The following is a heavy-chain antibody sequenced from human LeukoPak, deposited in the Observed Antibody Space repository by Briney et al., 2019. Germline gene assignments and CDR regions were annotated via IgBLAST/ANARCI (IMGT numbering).Heavy chain of an antibody. Sequence: SETLSLTCTVSGGSISISSDYWGWIRQPPGKGLDWIGDIYYSGTTNYNPSLKSRVTMSVDTSKNQFSLKLNSATAADTAVYYCARRLSTRSYYLDDWGQGTLVTVSS. CDR1: GGSISISSDY. V-gene: IGHV4-39*01. CDR3: ARRLSTRSYYLDD. J-gene: IGHJ4*02. D-gene: IGHD2/OR15-2a*01. CDR2: IYYSGTT.